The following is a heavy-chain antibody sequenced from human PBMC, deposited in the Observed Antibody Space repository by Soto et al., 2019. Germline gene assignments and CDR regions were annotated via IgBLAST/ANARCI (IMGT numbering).Heavy chain of an antibody. J-gene: IGHJ4*02. CDR2: IYYSGNT. CDR3: ARRAFGELSYFDS. CDR1: GGSISSGGYY. V-gene: IGHV4-61*08. Sequence: PSETLSLTCTVSGGSISSGGYYWSWIRQSPGKGLEWIGFIYYSGNTNYNPSLRSRVTMSVDTSKNQFSLQLNSVTPADSAVYFCARRAFGELSYFDSWGQGYLVTVS. D-gene: IGHD3-10*01.